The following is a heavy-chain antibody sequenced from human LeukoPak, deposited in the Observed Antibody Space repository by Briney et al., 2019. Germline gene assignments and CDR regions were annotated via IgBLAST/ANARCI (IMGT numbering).Heavy chain of an antibody. J-gene: IGHJ6*03. V-gene: IGHV3-7*01. CDR3: ARAGSYQLSRGFYYYLDV. CDR2: IKQDGSEK. Sequence: GGSLRLSCAASGFTFSSYWMSWVRQAPGKGLEWVANIKQDGSEKYYVDSVKGRFTISRDNAKNSLYLQMNSLRAEDTAVYYCARAGSYQLSRGFYYYLDVWGKGTTVTVSS. D-gene: IGHD2-2*01. CDR1: GFTFSSYW.